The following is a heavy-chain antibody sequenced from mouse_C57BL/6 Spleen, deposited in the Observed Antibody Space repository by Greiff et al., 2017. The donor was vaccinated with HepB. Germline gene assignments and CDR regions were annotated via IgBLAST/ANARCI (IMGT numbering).Heavy chain of an antibody. J-gene: IGHJ4*01. CDR2: IHPNSGST. D-gene: IGHD2-3*01. CDR1: GYTFTSYW. V-gene: IGHV1-64*01. CDR3: ARDMLYDTYAMDH. Sequence: QVQLQQPGAELVKPGASVKLSCKASGYTFTSYWMHWVKQRPGQGLEWIGMIHPNSGSTNYNEKFKSKATLTVDKSSSTAYMQLSSLTSEDSAVYYCARDMLYDTYAMDHWGQGTSVTVSS.